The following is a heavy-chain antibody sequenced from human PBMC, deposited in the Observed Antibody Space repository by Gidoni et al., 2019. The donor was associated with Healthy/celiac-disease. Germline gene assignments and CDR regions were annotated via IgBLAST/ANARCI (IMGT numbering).Heavy chain of an antibody. V-gene: IGHV3-9*01. CDR3: AKDKGVYSYGFSFDY. J-gene: IGHJ4*02. CDR1: GFTLEDYA. CDR2: FSWNSGSL. D-gene: IGHD5-18*01. Sequence: EVQLVESGGGVVQPGRTRRRSCAAAGFTLEDYAMLWVREAPGKGLEWVSGFSWNSGSLGYADSVMGRFTISRDNAKNSLYLQMNSLRAEDTALYYCAKDKGVYSYGFSFDYWGQGTLVTVSS.